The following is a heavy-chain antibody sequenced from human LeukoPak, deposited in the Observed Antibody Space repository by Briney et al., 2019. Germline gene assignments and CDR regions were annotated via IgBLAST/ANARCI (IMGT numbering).Heavy chain of an antibody. CDR2: IRSKTNSYAT. J-gene: IGHJ4*02. D-gene: IGHD3-10*01. Sequence: PGGSLRLSCAASGFTFSGSAMHWVRQASGKGLEWVGRIRSKTNSYATEYTVSVKGRFTISRDDSKNTVYLQMNSLKTEDTAVYYCTRLRGEKASGDYWGQGTLVTVSS. CDR3: TRLRGEKASGDY. V-gene: IGHV3-73*01. CDR1: GFTFSGSA.